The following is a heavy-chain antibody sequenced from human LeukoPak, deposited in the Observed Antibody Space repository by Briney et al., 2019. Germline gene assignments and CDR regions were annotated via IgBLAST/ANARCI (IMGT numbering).Heavy chain of an antibody. CDR2: IAVGSGNT. CDR1: GFTFTSSA. D-gene: IGHD4-11*01. Sequence: TSVRVSCKASGFTFTSSAMQWVRQARGQRLEWIGWIAVGSGNTNYAQKFQERVSITRDMSTSTAYMELSSLRSEDTAVYYCAARDTVMDGSFDYWGQGTLVTVSS. J-gene: IGHJ4*02. CDR3: AARDTVMDGSFDY. V-gene: IGHV1-58*02.